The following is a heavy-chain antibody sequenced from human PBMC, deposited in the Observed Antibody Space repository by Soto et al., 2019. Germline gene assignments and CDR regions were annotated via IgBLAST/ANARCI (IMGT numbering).Heavy chain of an antibody. J-gene: IGHJ5*02. CDR3: ARPGGVAAAGGVGWFDP. D-gene: IGHD6-13*01. CDR2: IYYSGST. Sequence: QLQLQESGPGLVKPSETLSLTCTVSGGSISSSSYYWGWIRQPPGKGLEWIGSIYYSGSTYYNPSLKSRVTISVDTSKNQFSLKLSSVTAADTAVYYCARPGGVAAAGGVGWFDPWGQGTLVTVSS. V-gene: IGHV4-39*01. CDR1: GGSISSSSYY.